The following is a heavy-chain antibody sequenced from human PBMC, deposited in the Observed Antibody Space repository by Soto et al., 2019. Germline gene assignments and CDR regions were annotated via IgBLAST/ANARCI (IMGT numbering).Heavy chain of an antibody. Sequence: KTSETLSLTCTVSGGSINSGDSYWNWIRQNPEKGLEWIGYINYRGTTFYNPSLKSRIIISADTSENQFSLKLNSVTAADTAVYYCVRDATGVAHYCGQGTLVTVSS. CDR1: GGSINSGDSY. CDR2: INYRGTT. J-gene: IGHJ4*02. CDR3: VRDATGVAHY. V-gene: IGHV4-31*03. D-gene: IGHD2-15*01.